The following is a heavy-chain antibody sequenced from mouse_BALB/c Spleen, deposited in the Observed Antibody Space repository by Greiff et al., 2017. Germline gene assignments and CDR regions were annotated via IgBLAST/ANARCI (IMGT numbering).Heavy chain of an antibody. Sequence: EVKLMESGGGLVQPGGSRKLSCAASGFTFSSFGMHWVRQGPEKGLEWVAYISSGSSTIDYADTVKGRFTISSDNPKNTLFLQRTSLRSEDTAMYYCARAYYYAMDYWGQGTSVTVSA. CDR1: GFTFSSFG. CDR2: ISSGSSTI. J-gene: IGHJ4*01. V-gene: IGHV5-17*02. CDR3: ARAYYYAMDY. D-gene: IGHD2-10*01.